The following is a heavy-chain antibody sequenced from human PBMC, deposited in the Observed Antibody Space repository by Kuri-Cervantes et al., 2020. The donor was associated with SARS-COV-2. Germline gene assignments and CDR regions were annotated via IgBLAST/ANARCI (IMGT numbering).Heavy chain of an antibody. Sequence: SETLSLTCTVSGGSISSSSYYWGWIRQPPGKGLEWIGSIYYSGSTYYNPSLKSRVTISVDTSKNQFSLKLSSVTAADTAVHYCVENDYYDSSGYSHFDYWGQGTLVTVSS. D-gene: IGHD3-22*01. CDR3: VENDYYDSSGYSHFDY. V-gene: IGHV4-39*01. J-gene: IGHJ4*02. CDR2: IYYSGST. CDR1: GGSISSSSYY.